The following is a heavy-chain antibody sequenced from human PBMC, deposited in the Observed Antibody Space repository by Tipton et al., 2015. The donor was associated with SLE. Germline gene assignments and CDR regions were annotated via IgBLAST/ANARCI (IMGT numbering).Heavy chain of an antibody. J-gene: IGHJ4*02. Sequence: SLRLSCAASGFTFSSYSMNWVRQAPGKGLEWVSYISSSSSTIYYADSVKGRFTISRDNAKNSLYLQMNSLRAEDTAVYYCARACPLSGGGSCPTDYWGQGTLVTVSS. CDR2: ISSSSSTI. CDR3: ARACPLSGGGSCPTDY. D-gene: IGHD2-15*01. CDR1: GFTFSSYS. V-gene: IGHV3-48*01.